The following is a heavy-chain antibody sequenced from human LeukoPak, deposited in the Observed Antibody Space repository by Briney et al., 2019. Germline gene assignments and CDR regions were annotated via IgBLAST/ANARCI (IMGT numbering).Heavy chain of an antibody. Sequence: SETLSLTCAVYGGSFSGYYWGWIRQPPGKGLEWIGEINHSGSTNYNPSLKSRVTISVDTSKNQFSLKLSSVTAADTAVYYCASAESSGWYFYWGQGTLVTVSS. V-gene: IGHV4-34*01. J-gene: IGHJ4*02. CDR1: GGSFSGYY. CDR3: ASAESSGWYFY. D-gene: IGHD6-19*01. CDR2: INHSGST.